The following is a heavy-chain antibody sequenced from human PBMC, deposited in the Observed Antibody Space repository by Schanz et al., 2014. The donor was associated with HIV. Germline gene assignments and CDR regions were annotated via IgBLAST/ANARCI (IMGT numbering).Heavy chain of an antibody. CDR3: ARESGSGSYSFPDY. D-gene: IGHD3-10*01. J-gene: IGHJ4*02. CDR1: GGSISSGGYF. Sequence: QVQLQESGPGLVKPSQTLSLTCIVSGGSISSGGYFWSWIRQHPGKGLEWIGYMYHSGSTFYNPSLKSRVAISVNTSKNQFSLTLTSVTSADTAVYYCARESGSGSYSFPDYWGQGILVTVSS. V-gene: IGHV4-31*03. CDR2: MYHSGST.